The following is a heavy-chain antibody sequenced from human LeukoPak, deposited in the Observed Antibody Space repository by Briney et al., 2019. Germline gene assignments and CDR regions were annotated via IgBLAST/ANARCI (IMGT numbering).Heavy chain of an antibody. Sequence: GSLRLSCAASGFTFSSYAMSWIRQPPGKGLEWIGEINHSGSTNYNPSLKSRVTISVDTSKNQFSLKLSSVTAADTAVYYCARGLDPKDIVVVPAAIPPAYDHWGQGTLVTVSS. CDR1: GFTFSSYA. CDR3: ARGLDPKDIVVVPAAIPPAYDH. D-gene: IGHD2-2*01. J-gene: IGHJ5*02. V-gene: IGHV4-34*01. CDR2: INHSGST.